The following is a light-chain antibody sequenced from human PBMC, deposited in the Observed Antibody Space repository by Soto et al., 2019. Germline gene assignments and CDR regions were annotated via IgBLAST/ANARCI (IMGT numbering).Light chain of an antibody. V-gene: IGLV2-14*01. CDR2: DVS. J-gene: IGLJ1*01. Sequence: QSALTQPASVSGSPGPSITISCTGTSSDVGAYSYVSWYQQHPGKAPKLRIYDVSNRPSGVSNRFSDSKSGNTASLTISGLQAEDEADYHCSSYTSSSTLVFGTGTKLTVL. CDR1: SSDVGAYSY. CDR3: SSYTSSSTLV.